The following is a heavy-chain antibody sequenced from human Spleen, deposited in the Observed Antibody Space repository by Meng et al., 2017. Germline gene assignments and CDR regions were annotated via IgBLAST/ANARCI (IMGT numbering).Heavy chain of an antibody. CDR1: GFTFRSYA. V-gene: IGHV3-30-3*01. CDR3: ARDRQARGYFDY. Sequence: QVQLVESGGVVVQPGRSLSLSCAASGFTFRSYAMHWVRQAPGKGLEWVAVISYDGSNKYYADSVKGRFTISRDNSKNTLYLQMNSLRAEDTAVYYCARDRQARGYFDYWGQGTLVTVSS. CDR2: ISYDGSNK. J-gene: IGHJ4*02. D-gene: IGHD1-26*01.